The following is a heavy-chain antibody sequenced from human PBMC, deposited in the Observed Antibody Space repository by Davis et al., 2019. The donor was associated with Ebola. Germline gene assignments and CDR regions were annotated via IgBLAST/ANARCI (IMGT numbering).Heavy chain of an antibody. V-gene: IGHV3-7*03. J-gene: IGHJ4*02. Sequence: GESLKISCAASGFTFSSYWMSWVRQAPGKGLELVANINQDGSQKSYADSVRCRFTISRDNSKNTLYLQMNSLRAEDTAVYYCARGGFNYHWGYFDYWGQGALVTVSS. D-gene: IGHD3-16*01. CDR3: ARGGFNYHWGYFDY. CDR1: GFTFSSYW. CDR2: INQDGSQK.